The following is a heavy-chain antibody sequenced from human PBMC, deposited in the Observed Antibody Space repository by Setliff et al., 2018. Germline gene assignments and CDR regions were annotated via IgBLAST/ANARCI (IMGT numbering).Heavy chain of an antibody. CDR3: ARQIDYGDFQYFDY. D-gene: IGHD4-17*01. J-gene: IGHJ4*02. Sequence: NPSETLSLTCSVSDFSINSGYYWGWIRQSPGEGREWIGSIYRNGNTYYTPSPKSRVTISVDTSKNQLSLKLNSVTAADTAVYYCARQIDYGDFQYFDYWGQGTLVTVSS. V-gene: IGHV4-38-2*01. CDR1: DFSINSGYY. CDR2: IYRNGNT.